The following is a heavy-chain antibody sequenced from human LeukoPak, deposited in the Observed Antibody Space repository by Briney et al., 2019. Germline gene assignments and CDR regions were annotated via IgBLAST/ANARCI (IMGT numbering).Heavy chain of an antibody. CDR1: GFTFSTFG. CDR3: AKPTYDVSSGYSLGWDFQT. V-gene: IGHV3-30*18. CDR2: ISDDGTNK. J-gene: IGHJ5*02. Sequence: GGSLRLSCAASGFTFSTFGMHWVRQAPGEGLEWVAIISDDGTNKYYADSVRGRFTISRDNSKKTLYLQMHSLRADDTAVYFCAKPTYDVSSGYSLGWDFQTWGPGNLLTVSS. D-gene: IGHD3-3*01.